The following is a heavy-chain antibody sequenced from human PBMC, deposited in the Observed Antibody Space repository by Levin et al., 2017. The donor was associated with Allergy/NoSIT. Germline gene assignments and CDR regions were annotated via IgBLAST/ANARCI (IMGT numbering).Heavy chain of an antibody. D-gene: IGHD6-19*01. Sequence: GESLKISCKASGYTFTSYGISWVRQAPGQGLEWMGWISAYNGNTNYAQKLQGRVTMTTDTSTSTAYMELRSLRSDDTAVYYCARVPYSSGWYGVGDYWGQGTLVTVSS. J-gene: IGHJ4*02. CDR1: GYTFTSYG. V-gene: IGHV1-18*01. CDR2: ISAYNGNT. CDR3: ARVPYSSGWYGVGDY.